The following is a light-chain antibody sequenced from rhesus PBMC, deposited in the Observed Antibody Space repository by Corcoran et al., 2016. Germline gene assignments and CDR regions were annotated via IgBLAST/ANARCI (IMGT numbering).Light chain of an antibody. V-gene: IGKV1-33*02. J-gene: IGKJ4*01. CDR2: DAS. CDR3: QQYKTYPLT. Sequence: DIQMTQSPSSLSASVGDTVTITCQASQEISKDFAWYQQRPWKAPKLLIYDASSLQRGVPPSFSGRGSGTDFTLTISSLPSEDFATYYCQQYKTYPLTFGRGTKVEIK. CDR1: QEISKD.